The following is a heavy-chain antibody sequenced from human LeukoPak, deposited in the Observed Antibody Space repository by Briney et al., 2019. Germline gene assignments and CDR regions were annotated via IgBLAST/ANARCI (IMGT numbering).Heavy chain of an antibody. D-gene: IGHD2-15*01. V-gene: IGHV5-51*01. CDR3: ARHWRYCSSDRCYPDY. J-gene: IGHJ4*02. CDR2: IYPGDSDT. Sequence: GESLKISCKGSGYSFTSYWIGWVRQMPGKGLEWMGIIYPGDSDTRYSPSFQGQVTISADKSIGTAYLQWSSLKASDTAMYYCARHWRYCSSDRCYPDYWGQGTLVTVSS. CDR1: GYSFTSYW.